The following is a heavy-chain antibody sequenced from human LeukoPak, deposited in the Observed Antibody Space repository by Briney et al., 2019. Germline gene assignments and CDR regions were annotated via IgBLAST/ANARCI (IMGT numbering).Heavy chain of an antibody. Sequence: GGSLRLSCTASGFSFNIYTMSWVRQAPEKGLEWVSAISGSADSTYYADSVKGNFTISRDNSKSTLYLQMDSMRAEDTAVYYCAKEVLDYESPYWHFDVWGRGTLVTVSS. V-gene: IGHV3-23*01. J-gene: IGHJ2*01. D-gene: IGHD4-17*01. CDR3: AKEVLDYESPYWHFDV. CDR1: GFSFNIYT. CDR2: ISGSADST.